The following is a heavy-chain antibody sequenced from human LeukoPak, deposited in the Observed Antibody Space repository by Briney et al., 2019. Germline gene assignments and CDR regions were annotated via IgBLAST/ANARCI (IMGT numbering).Heavy chain of an antibody. D-gene: IGHD6-6*01. CDR1: GFTFSSYW. CDR2: ISSDGTST. V-gene: IGHV3-74*01. J-gene: IGHJ4*02. CDR3: ARDGREYTSSSLGY. Sequence: PGGSLRPSCAASGFTFSSYWMHWVRQAPGKGLVWVSRISSDGTSTTYADSVKGRFTISRDNAKNTLYLQMNSLRAEDTAVYYCARDGREYTSSSLGYWGQGTLVTVSS.